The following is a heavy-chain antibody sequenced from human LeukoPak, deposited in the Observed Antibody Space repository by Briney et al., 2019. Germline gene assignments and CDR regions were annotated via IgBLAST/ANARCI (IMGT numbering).Heavy chain of an antibody. V-gene: IGHV3-23*01. CDR2: ISGSGGST. CDR3: AKEALMVYSNAYFDY. J-gene: IGHJ4*02. Sequence: GGSLRLSCAASGFTFSSYAMRWVRQAPGKGLEWVSAISGSGGSTYYADSVKGRFTISRDNSKNTLYVQMNSLRAEDTAVYYCAKEALMVYSNAYFDYWGQGTLVTVSS. D-gene: IGHD2-8*01. CDR1: GFTFSSYA.